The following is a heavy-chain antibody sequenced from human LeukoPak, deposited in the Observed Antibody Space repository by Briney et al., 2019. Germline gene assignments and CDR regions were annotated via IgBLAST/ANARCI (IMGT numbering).Heavy chain of an antibody. CDR1: GVSISSSNSY. D-gene: IGHD3/OR15-3a*01. V-gene: IGHV4-39*01. CDR2: IYYSGNT. J-gene: IGHJ4*02. CDR3: ARQTGSGLFILP. Sequence: SETLSLTCTVSGVSISSSNSYWGWIRQPPGKGLEWIGSIYYSGNTYYKASLKSQVSIAIDTSKNQFSLRLPSVTAADTAVYYCARQTGSGLFILPGGQGTLVTVSS.